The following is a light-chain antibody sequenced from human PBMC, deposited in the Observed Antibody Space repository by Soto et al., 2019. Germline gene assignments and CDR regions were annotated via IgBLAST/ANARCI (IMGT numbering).Light chain of an antibody. CDR2: AAS. CDR3: QQSISAPLT. Sequence: DIQMTKSPSYLSASVGDRVTITCRASQSISSYLNWYQQKPGKAPKLLIYAASSLQSGVPSRFSGSGSGTDFTLTIAGLQPEDSASYFCQQSISAPLTFGGGTKVEI. CDR1: QSISSY. V-gene: IGKV1-39*01. J-gene: IGKJ4*01.